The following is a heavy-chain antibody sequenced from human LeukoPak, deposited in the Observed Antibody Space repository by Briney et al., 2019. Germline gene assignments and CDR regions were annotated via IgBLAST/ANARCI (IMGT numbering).Heavy chain of an antibody. Sequence: GGSLRLSCAASGFTFSSYAMSWVRQAPGKGLEWVSAISGSGGSTYYADSVKGRFTISRDNSKNTLYLQMNSLRAEDTAVYYCAKAHIPSRLLSSCFDYWGQGTLVTVSS. CDR3: AKAHIPSRLLSSCFDY. CDR1: GFTFSSYA. D-gene: IGHD2-21*01. J-gene: IGHJ4*02. V-gene: IGHV3-23*01. CDR2: ISGSGGST.